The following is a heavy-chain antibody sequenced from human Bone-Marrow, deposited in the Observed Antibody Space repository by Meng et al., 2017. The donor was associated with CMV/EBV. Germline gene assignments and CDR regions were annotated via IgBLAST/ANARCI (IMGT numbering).Heavy chain of an antibody. CDR3: ARGSRGVVYYYYYGMDV. J-gene: IGHJ6*02. CDR2: ISWDGGST. D-gene: IGHD2-15*01. V-gene: IGHV3-43*01. CDR1: GFTFDDYT. Sequence: GESLKISCAASGFTFDDYTMHWVRQAPGKGLEWVSLISWDGGSTYYADSVKGRFTISRDNSNNSLYLQMNSLRTEDTALYYCARGSRGVVYYYYYGMDVWGQGTTVTVSS.